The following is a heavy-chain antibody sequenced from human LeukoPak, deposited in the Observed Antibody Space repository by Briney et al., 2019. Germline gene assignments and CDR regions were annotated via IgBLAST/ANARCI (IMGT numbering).Heavy chain of an antibody. CDR3: AKALISTKAAPQLRAPIYYYGMDV. J-gene: IGHJ6*02. CDR2: IWYDGRNK. V-gene: IGHV3-30*02. Sequence: PGGSLRLSCEVSGFTFSSYAMHRVRQAPGKGLEWVAVIWYDGRNKYYADSVKGRFTISRDNYKNTLYLQMNSLRAEDTAVYYCAKALISTKAAPQLRAPIYYYGMDVWGQGTTVTVSS. CDR1: GFTFSSYA. D-gene: IGHD6-13*01.